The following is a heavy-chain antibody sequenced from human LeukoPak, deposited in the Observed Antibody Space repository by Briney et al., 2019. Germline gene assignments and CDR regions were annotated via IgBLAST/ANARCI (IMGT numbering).Heavy chain of an antibody. D-gene: IGHD2-8*01. CDR3: ARGPIQGGYCTNGVCSRALNWFDP. CDR1: GGTFSSYA. J-gene: IGHJ5*02. Sequence: SVKLTCKASGGTFSSYAISWVRQAPEQGLDWMGRIIPILGIANYAPKFPGRVTIPADKSTRTAYMELSTLRSEDTAVYFCARGPIQGGYCTNGVCSRALNWFDPWGQGTLVTVSS. CDR2: IIPILGIA. V-gene: IGHV1-69*04.